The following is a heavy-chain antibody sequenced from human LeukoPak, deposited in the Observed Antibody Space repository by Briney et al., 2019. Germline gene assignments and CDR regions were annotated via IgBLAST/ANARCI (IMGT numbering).Heavy chain of an antibody. D-gene: IGHD6-19*01. V-gene: IGHV3-15*05. Sequence: GGSLRLSCAASGFTFSSYWMSWIRQAPGKGLEWVGRIKGMSDGGTTDYGAAVKGRFTISRDDSKQMSFLQMKSLKAEDTAVYYCSTDSSGSKYWGQGTLVTVSS. J-gene: IGHJ4*02. CDR1: GFTFSSYW. CDR3: STDSSGSKY. CDR2: IKGMSDGGTT.